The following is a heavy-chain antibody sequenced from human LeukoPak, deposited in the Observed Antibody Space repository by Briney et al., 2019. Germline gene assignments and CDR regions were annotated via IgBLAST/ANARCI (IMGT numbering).Heavy chain of an antibody. V-gene: IGHV3-33*08. CDR1: GFTFSSYA. D-gene: IGHD1-1*01. CDR3: AREAQLEPSLYYFDY. J-gene: IGHJ4*02. Sequence: PGGSLRLSCAASGFTFSSYAMSWVRQAPGKGLEWVAVIWYDGSNKYYADSVKGRFTISRDNSKNTLYLQMNSLRAEDTAVYYCAREAQLEPSLYYFDYWGQGTLVTVSS. CDR2: IWYDGSNK.